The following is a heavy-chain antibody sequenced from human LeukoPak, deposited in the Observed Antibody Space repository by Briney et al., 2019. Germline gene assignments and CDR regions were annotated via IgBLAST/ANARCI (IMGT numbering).Heavy chain of an antibody. D-gene: IGHD3-22*01. CDR3: ATGGYYYDSSGYLVFDY. CDR1: GGTFSSYA. V-gene: IGHV1-69*06. CDR2: IIPIFGTA. J-gene: IGHJ4*02. Sequence: ASVKVSCKASGGTFSSYAISWVRQAPGQGLEWMGRIIPIFGTANYAQKFQGRVTMTEDTSTDTAYMELSSLRSEDTAVYYCATGGYYYDSSGYLVFDYWGQGTLVTVSS.